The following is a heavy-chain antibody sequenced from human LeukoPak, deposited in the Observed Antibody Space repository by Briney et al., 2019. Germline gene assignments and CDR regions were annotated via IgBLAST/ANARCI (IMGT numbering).Heavy chain of an antibody. D-gene: IGHD3-3*01. J-gene: IGHJ5*02. Sequence: GVSLRLSCAASGFTFSSYAMSWVRQAPGKGLEWVSAISGSGGSTYYADSVKGRFTISRDNSKKTLYLQMNSLRAEDTAVYYCAKDPRVLRFLEWLSENWFDPWGQGTPVTVSS. CDR1: GFTFSSYA. V-gene: IGHV3-23*01. CDR3: AKDPRVLRFLEWLSENWFDP. CDR2: ISGSGGST.